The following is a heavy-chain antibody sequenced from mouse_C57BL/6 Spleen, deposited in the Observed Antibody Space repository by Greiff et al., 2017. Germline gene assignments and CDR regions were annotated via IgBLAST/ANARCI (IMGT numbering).Heavy chain of an antibody. CDR3: ASNWDGLWFAY. D-gene: IGHD4-1*02. Sequence: VQLQQPGAELVKPGASVKLSCKASGYTFTSYWMHWVKQRPGQGLEWIGMIHPNSGSTNYNEKFKSKATLTVDKSSSTAYMQLSSLTSEDSAVYYCASNWDGLWFAYWGQGTLVTVSA. V-gene: IGHV1-64*01. CDR1: GYTFTSYW. CDR2: IHPNSGST. J-gene: IGHJ3*01.